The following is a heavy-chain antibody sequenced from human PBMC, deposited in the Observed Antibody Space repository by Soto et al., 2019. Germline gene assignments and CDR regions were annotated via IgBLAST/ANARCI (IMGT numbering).Heavy chain of an antibody. J-gene: IGHJ6*02. D-gene: IGHD5-18*01. CDR1: GFSFISYW. V-gene: IGHV3-7*01. Sequence: VGSLRLSCAASGFSFISYWMGWFLQSPVKVLEWVANIKQDGSEKYYVDSVKGRFTISRDNAKNSLYLQMNSLRAEDTAVYYCARDRRGYSYGAYYYYYGMDVWGQGTTVTAP. CDR3: ARDRRGYSYGAYYYYYGMDV. CDR2: IKQDGSEK.